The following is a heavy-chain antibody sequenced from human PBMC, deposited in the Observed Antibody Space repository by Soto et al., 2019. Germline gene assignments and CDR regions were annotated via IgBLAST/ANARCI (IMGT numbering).Heavy chain of an antibody. CDR3: ARSSPGGYYFNYGMDV. CDR2: MNPNIGNT. CDR1: GYTFTSTD. Sequence: QVQLVQSGAEVKKPGASVKVSCKASGYTFTSTDINWVRQATGQGLEWMGWMNPNIGNTGYAQKFRGRVTMTRNTSISTAYMDLSSLRSEDTAVYYCARSSPGGYYFNYGMDVWGQGTTVTVSS. J-gene: IGHJ6*02. D-gene: IGHD3-10*01. V-gene: IGHV1-8*01.